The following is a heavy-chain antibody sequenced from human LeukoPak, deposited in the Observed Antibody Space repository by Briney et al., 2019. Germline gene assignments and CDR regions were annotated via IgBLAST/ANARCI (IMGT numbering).Heavy chain of an antibody. CDR2: MSYSGSS. CDR1: GGSISSYY. CDR3: ARGGDYYDSSGYCDY. V-gene: IGHV4-59*01. D-gene: IGHD3-22*01. Sequence: SSETLSLTCTVSGGSISSYYWSWIRQPPGKGLEWIGYMSYSGSSSYNPSLRGRITISVDASKKQVSLKLSSVTAADTAVYYCARGGDYYDSSGYCDYWGQGTLVAVSS. J-gene: IGHJ4*02.